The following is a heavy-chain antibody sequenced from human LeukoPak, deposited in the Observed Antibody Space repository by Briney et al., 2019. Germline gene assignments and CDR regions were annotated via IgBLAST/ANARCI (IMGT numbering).Heavy chain of an antibody. Sequence: SEALSLTCAVSGGSISSGGYSWSWIRQPPGKGLEWIGYIYYSGSTNYNPSLKSRVTISVDTSKNQFTPKLSSVTAADTAVYYCARESSGSYSTWFDPWGQGTLVTVSS. J-gene: IGHJ5*02. CDR1: GGSISSGGYS. CDR3: ARESSGSYSTWFDP. V-gene: IGHV4-61*08. CDR2: IYYSGST. D-gene: IGHD3-10*01.